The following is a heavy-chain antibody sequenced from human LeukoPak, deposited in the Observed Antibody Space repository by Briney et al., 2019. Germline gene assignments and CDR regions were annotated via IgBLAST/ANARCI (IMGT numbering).Heavy chain of an antibody. CDR3: GSSPSSYFDY. V-gene: IGHV3-30-3*01. D-gene: IGHD6-19*01. J-gene: IGHJ4*02. CDR1: GFSFTNHA. CDR2: VTYDGTNK. Sequence: GGSLRLSCAASGFSFTNHAMNWVRQAPGKGLEWMALVTYDGTNKFYTDSVMGRFTVSRDNSKNMLYLQMSSLRTEDTGVYYCGSSPSSYFDYWGQGTLVTVSS.